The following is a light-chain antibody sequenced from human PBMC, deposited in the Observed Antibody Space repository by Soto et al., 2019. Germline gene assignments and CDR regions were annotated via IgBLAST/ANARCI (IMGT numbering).Light chain of an antibody. V-gene: IGKV3-20*01. CDR2: GAS. Sequence: VLTQSPGTLSLSPGERATLSCRASQSVSSSYLAWYQQKPGQAPRLLIYGASNRATGIPDRFSGSGSGTDFTLTISRLEPEDFAVYYCQQYGISGTFGQGTKVDIK. CDR1: QSVSSSY. J-gene: IGKJ1*01. CDR3: QQYGISGT.